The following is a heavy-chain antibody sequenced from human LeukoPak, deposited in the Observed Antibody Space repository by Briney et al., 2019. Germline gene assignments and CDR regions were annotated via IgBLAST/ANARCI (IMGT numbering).Heavy chain of an antibody. J-gene: IGHJ5*02. Sequence: PGRSLRLSCAASGFIFSSYGMHWVRQAPGKGLEWVAVIWYDGSNKYYADSVKGRFTISRDNSKNTLYLQMNSLRAEDTAVYYCAREACSGGSCYWFDPWGQGTLVTVSS. D-gene: IGHD2-15*01. V-gene: IGHV3-33*01. CDR1: GFIFSSYG. CDR2: IWYDGSNK. CDR3: AREACSGGSCYWFDP.